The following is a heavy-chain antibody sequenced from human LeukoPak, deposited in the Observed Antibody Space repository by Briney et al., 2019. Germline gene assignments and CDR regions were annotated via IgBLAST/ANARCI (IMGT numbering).Heavy chain of an antibody. CDR3: ARDRLYYYGSGSYPDY. D-gene: IGHD3-10*01. V-gene: IGHV3-30*02. CDR1: GXTFSRYG. Sequence: GGSXXLSXAASGXTFSRYGMHWVRXXPGXXXXXXAFXRXDGSNKYYADSVKGRFTISRDNSKNTLYLQMNSLRAEDTAVYYCARDRLYYYGSGSYPDYWGQGTLVTVSS. CDR2: XRXDGSNK. J-gene: IGHJ4*02.